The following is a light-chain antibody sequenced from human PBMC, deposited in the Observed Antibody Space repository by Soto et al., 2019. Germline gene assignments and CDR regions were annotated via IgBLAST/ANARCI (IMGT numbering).Light chain of an antibody. CDR2: AVS. CDR1: SSDIGDYNY. Sequence: QSVLTQPASVSGSPGQSITISCTGTSSDIGDYNYVSWYQQHPGTAPKLMIYAVSNRPSGVSNRFSGSKSGNTASLTISGLQAEDEADYYCTSYTSNNTPYVFGTGTKLTVL. J-gene: IGLJ1*01. V-gene: IGLV2-14*01. CDR3: TSYTSNNTPYV.